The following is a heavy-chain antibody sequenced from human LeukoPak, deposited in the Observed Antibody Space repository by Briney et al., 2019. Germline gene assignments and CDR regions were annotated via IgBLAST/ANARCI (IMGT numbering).Heavy chain of an antibody. CDR3: ALTTVTTAAFDI. CDR2: IIPILGIA. D-gene: IGHD4-17*01. V-gene: IGHV1-69*02. J-gene: IGHJ3*02. CDR1: GYTFTDYY. Sequence: ASVKVSCKASGYTFTDYYMHWVRQAPGQGLEWMGRIIPILGIANYAQKFQGRVTITADKSTSTAYMELSSLRSEDTAVYYCALTTVTTAAFDIWGQGTMVTVSS.